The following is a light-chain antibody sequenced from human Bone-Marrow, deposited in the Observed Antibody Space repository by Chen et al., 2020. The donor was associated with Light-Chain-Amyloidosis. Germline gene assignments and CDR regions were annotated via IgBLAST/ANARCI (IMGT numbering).Light chain of an antibody. J-gene: IGLJ3*02. Sequence: SYVLTQPSSVSVAPGQTATIAWGGNNIGSTSVHWYQQTPGHAPLLVVYDDSDRPSGIPERLSGSNSGNTATLTISRVEAGDEADYYCQVWDRSSDRPVFGGGTKLTVL. CDR2: DDS. V-gene: IGLV3-21*02. CDR3: QVWDRSSDRPV. CDR1: NIGSTS.